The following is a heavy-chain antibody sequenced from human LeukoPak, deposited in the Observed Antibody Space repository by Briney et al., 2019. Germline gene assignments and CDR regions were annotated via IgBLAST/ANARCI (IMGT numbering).Heavy chain of an antibody. V-gene: IGHV4-34*01. CDR3: ARHGVATWFDP. Sequence: PSETLSLTCAVYGGSFTDYYWSWIRQPPGKGLEWIAEINHSGTSNYSPSLKSRVTISVDTSKNQLSLKLNSVTAADTAVYYCARHGVATWFDPWGQGTLVTVSS. D-gene: IGHD3-10*01. J-gene: IGHJ5*02. CDR1: GGSFTDYY. CDR2: INHSGTS.